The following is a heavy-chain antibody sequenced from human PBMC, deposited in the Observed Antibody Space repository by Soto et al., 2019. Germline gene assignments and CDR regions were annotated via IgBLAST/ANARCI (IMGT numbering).Heavy chain of an antibody. V-gene: IGHV4-31*03. CDR1: GGSITSGPYY. CDR2: IYYTGST. D-gene: IGHD1-26*01. CDR3: ARDLGGRFDL. Sequence: QVQLQESGPGLVKPSQTLSLTCTVFGGSITSGPYYWSWIRQHPGKGLEWIGYIYYTGSTNYNPSLKSRLSMSVDTSKIQFSLKLTSVTAAAVALYSCARDLGGRFDLWGPGTLVTVSS. J-gene: IGHJ5*02.